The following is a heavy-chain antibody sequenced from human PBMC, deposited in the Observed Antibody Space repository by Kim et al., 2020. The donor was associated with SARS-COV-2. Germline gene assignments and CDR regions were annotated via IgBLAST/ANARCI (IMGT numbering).Heavy chain of an antibody. J-gene: IGHJ4*02. D-gene: IGHD1-26*01. CDR3: AREGVGALFDY. CDR1: GGTFSSYA. V-gene: IGHV1-69*13. Sequence: SVKVSCKASGGTFSSYAISWVRQAPGQGLEWMGGIILIFGTANYAQKFQGRVTITADESTSTAYMELSSLRSEDTAVYYCAREGVGALFDYWGQGTLATVSS. CDR2: IILIFGTA.